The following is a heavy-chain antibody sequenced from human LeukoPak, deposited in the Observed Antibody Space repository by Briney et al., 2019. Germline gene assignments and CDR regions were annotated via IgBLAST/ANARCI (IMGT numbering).Heavy chain of an antibody. CDR2: INHSGST. V-gene: IGHV4-34*01. CDR3: ARGDDDFWSGYLGY. D-gene: IGHD3-3*01. J-gene: IGHJ4*02. Sequence: SETLSLTCAVYGGSFSGYYWSWIRQPPGKGLEWIGEINHSGSTNYNPSLKSRVTISVDTSKNQFSPKLSSVTAADTAVYYCARGDDDFWSGYLGYWGQGTLVTVSS. CDR1: GGSFSGYY.